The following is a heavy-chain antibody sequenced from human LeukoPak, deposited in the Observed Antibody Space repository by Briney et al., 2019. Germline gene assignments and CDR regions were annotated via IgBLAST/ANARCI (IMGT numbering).Heavy chain of an antibody. CDR3: ARGGYSYGYGYYYYYMDV. D-gene: IGHD5-18*01. CDR1: GYSISSGYY. Sequence: SETLSLTCTVSGYSISSGYYWAWIRQPPGKGLEWIGSIYHSGSTYYNPSLKSRVTISVDTSKNQFSLKLSSVTAADTAVYYCARGGYSYGYGYYYYYMDVWGKGTTVTVSS. CDR2: IYHSGST. V-gene: IGHV4-38-2*02. J-gene: IGHJ6*03.